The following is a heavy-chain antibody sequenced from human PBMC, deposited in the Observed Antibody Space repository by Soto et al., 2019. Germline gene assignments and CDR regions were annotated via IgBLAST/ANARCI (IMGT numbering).Heavy chain of an antibody. D-gene: IGHD6-19*01. Sequence: EVPLVESGGGLVQPGGSLRLSCAASGFTFSSYWMHWVRQAPGKGLVWVSRINSDGSSTSYADSVKGRFTISRDNAKNTLYLQMNSLRAEDTAVYYCARGFGGIAVADFDYWGQGTLVTVSS. CDR3: ARGFGGIAVADFDY. J-gene: IGHJ4*02. CDR2: INSDGSST. V-gene: IGHV3-74*01. CDR1: GFTFSSYW.